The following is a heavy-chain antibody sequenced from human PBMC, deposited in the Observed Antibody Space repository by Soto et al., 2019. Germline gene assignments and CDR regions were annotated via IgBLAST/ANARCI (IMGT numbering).Heavy chain of an antibody. Sequence: QVQLVQSGAEVKKPGSSVTVSCKASGGTFNGYIITWVRQAPGQGPEWIGGIISTLNTANYAEKVQGRVTLSADQGTSTAYMELTSLTSADTAVFYSARALVGAPGGFDFWGQGTVVSVPS. CDR1: GGTFNGYI. J-gene: IGHJ4*02. CDR2: IISTLNTA. CDR3: ARALVGAPGGFDF. V-gene: IGHV1-69*01. D-gene: IGHD2-15*01.